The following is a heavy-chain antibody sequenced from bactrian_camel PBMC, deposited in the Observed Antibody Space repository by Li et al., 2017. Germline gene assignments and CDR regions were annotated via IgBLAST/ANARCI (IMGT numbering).Heavy chain of an antibody. J-gene: IGHJ4*01. CDR1: GFTYDTYC. V-gene: IGHV3S40*01. CDR2: IVSGGGTN. Sequence: VQLVESGGGSVHSGGSQRLARAAPGFTYDTYCMGWVRQAPGKGLEWVSTIVSGGGTNYDADSVKGRFTGSRDNAKNTVYLQLSSLKTEEMAMYYCTKSGGRSYASGYNFWGQGTQVTVS. CDR3: TKSGGRSYASGYNF. D-gene: IGHD1*01.